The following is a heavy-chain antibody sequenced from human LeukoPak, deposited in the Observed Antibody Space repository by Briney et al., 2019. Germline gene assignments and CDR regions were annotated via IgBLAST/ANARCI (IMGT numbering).Heavy chain of an antibody. CDR3: ARESGSRSYYYYMDV. V-gene: IGHV3-21*01. D-gene: IGHD2-2*01. CDR2: ISITSSYI. Sequence: PGGSLRRSCAASGFTFSSFSMNWVRQAPGKGLEWVSSISITSSYISYADSVKGRFTISRDKDKNSVYLQMTSLRAEDTAVYYCARESGSRSYYYYMDVWGKGTTVTVSS. J-gene: IGHJ6*03. CDR1: GFTFSSFS.